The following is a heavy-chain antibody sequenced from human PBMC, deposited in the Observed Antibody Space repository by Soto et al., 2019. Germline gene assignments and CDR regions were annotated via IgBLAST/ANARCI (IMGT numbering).Heavy chain of an antibody. Sequence: QVQLVQSGAEVKKPGSSVKVSCKASGGTFSSYAISWVRQAPGQGLEWMGGIIPIFGTANYAQKFQGRVTITADETQSTAYMELSSLRCGDTARYYCGRGGGDIVVVTAPFDYWGQGTLVTVSS. D-gene: IGHD2-21*02. CDR3: GRGGGDIVVVTAPFDY. J-gene: IGHJ4*02. CDR2: IIPIFGTA. CDR1: GGTFSSYA. V-gene: IGHV1-69*12.